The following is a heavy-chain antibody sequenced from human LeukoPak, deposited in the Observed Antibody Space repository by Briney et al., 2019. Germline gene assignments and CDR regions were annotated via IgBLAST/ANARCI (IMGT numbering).Heavy chain of an antibody. J-gene: IGHJ4*02. CDR2: IYYSGST. V-gene: IGHV4-61*01. D-gene: IGHD3-10*01. Sequence: SETLSLTCTVSGGSISSTSYYWSWIRQPPGKGLEWIGYIYYSGSTNYNPSLKSRVTISVDTSKNQFSLKLSSVTAADTAVYYCASQAGYYYGSGIDYWGQGTLVTVSS. CDR1: GGSISSTSYY. CDR3: ASQAGYYYGSGIDY.